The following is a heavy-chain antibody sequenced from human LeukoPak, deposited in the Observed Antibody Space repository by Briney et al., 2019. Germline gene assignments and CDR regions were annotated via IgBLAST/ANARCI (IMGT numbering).Heavy chain of an antibody. CDR3: ARDSSGWPYYFDY. CDR1: GGSISGGGYY. CDR2: IYYSGST. Sequence: SETLSLTCTVSGGSISGGGYYWSWIRQHPGKGLEWIGYIYYSGSTYYNPSLKSRVTISVDTSKNQFSLKLSSVTAADTAVYYCARDSSGWPYYFDYWGQGTLVTVSS. J-gene: IGHJ4*02. D-gene: IGHD6-19*01. V-gene: IGHV4-31*03.